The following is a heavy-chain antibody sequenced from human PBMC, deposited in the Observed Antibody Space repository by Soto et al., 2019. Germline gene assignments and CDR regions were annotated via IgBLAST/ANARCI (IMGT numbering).Heavy chain of an antibody. Sequence: SETLSLTCAVYGGSFSGYYWSWIRQPPGKGLEWIGEINHSGSTNYNPSLKSRVTISVDTSKNQFSLKLSSVAAADTAVYYCARGRQLAGGWFDPWGQGTLVTVSS. CDR3: ARGRQLAGGWFDP. V-gene: IGHV4-34*01. D-gene: IGHD6-6*01. CDR2: INHSGST. J-gene: IGHJ5*02. CDR1: GGSFSGYY.